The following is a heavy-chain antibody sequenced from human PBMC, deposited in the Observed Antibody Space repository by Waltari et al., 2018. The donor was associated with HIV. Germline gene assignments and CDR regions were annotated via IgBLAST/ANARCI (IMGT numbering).Heavy chain of an antibody. J-gene: IGHJ6*02. CDR1: GYSFTSYW. Sequence: EVQLVQSGAEVKKPGESLKISCKGSGYSFTSYWIGRVRQLPGKGLEWMGIIYPGDSDTRYSPSFQGQVTISADKSISTAYLQWSSLKASDTAMYYCARRRYSSGWVYGMDVWGQGTTVTVSS. CDR2: IYPGDSDT. CDR3: ARRRYSSGWVYGMDV. V-gene: IGHV5-51*01. D-gene: IGHD6-19*01.